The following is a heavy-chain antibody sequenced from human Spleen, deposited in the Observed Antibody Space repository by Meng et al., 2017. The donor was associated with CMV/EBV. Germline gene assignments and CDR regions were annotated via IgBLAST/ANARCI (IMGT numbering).Heavy chain of an antibody. V-gene: IGHV3-23*01. Sequence: GGSLRLSCAATGIMFRNYAMSWVRQVPGKGLEWVAIISGSGTDTYYIDSVKGRSIISRDDSKTTLYLQMNSLRADDTAMYYCARSSGAAFDIWGQGTSVTVSS. J-gene: IGHJ3*02. D-gene: IGHD3-10*01. CDR3: ARSSGAAFDI. CDR2: ISGSGTDT. CDR1: GIMFRNYA.